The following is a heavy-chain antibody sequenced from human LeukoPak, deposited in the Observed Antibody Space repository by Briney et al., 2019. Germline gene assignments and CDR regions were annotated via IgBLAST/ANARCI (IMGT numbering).Heavy chain of an antibody. CDR1: GYSFTNYW. CDR2: IYPGDSDT. J-gene: IGHJ5*02. D-gene: IGHD2-21*02. CDR3: ARSSLAYCGGDCYWAYWFDP. V-gene: IGHV5-51*01. Sequence: GESLKISCKGSGYSFTNYWIAWVRQMPGKGLEWMGIIYPGDSDTRYSPSFQGQVTISADKSISTAYLQWSSLKASDTAMYYCARSSLAYCGGDCYWAYWFDPWGQGTLVTVSS.